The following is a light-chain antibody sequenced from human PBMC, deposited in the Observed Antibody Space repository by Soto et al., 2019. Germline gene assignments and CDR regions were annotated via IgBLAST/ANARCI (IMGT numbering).Light chain of an antibody. Sequence: QSALTQPASVSGSPGQSITISCTGTSRDIGGYNYVSWYQQHPGKAPKLMIYDVSNRPSGVSNRFSGSKSGNTASLTISGLQAEDEADYYCSSYTSSSTLNYVFGTGTRSPS. CDR3: SSYTSSSTLNYV. J-gene: IGLJ1*01. CDR2: DVS. CDR1: SRDIGGYNY. V-gene: IGLV2-14*01.